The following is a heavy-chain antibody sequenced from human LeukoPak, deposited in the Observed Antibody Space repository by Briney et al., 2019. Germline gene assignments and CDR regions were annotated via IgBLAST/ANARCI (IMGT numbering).Heavy chain of an antibody. CDR3: ARVRGDFETD. CDR1: GGSISSYY. J-gene: IGHJ1*01. V-gene: IGHV4-59*01. Sequence: PSETLSLTCSVSGGSISSYYWTWIRQPPGKGLEWIGYRYYSGSTTYNPSLKSRVTISVDTSKSQFSLKLISVTAADTAFYYCARVRGDFETDWGQGTLVTVSS. D-gene: IGHD3-16*01. CDR2: RYYSGST.